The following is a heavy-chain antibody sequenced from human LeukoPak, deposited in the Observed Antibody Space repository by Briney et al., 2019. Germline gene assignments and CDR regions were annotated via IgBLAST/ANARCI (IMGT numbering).Heavy chain of an antibody. D-gene: IGHD6-19*01. J-gene: IGHJ4*02. CDR1: GYSFTAYW. V-gene: IGHV5-51*01. CDR3: VRHPQRSGWSHFDY. Sequence: GESLKVSCKVSGYSFTAYWIGWVRQMPGMGLEWVAITYPGDSNTVYSPSFQGQVTISADTSISTAYLQWNSLRASDTAMYFCVRHPQRSGWSHFDYWGQGTLVTVSP. CDR2: TYPGDSNT.